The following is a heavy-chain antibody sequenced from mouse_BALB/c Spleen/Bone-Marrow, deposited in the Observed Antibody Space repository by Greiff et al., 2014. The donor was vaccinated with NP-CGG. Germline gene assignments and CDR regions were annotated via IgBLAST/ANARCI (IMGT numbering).Heavy chain of an antibody. V-gene: IGHV1S81*02. Sequence: VQLVESGAELVKPGASVKLSCKASGYTFTSYWMHWVKQRPGQGLEWIGEINPSNGRTNYNENFKSKATLTVDKSSSTAYMQLSSLTSEDSAVYYCARYATATYWFAYCGQGTLVTVSA. CDR1: GYTFTSYW. CDR3: ARYATATYWFAY. D-gene: IGHD1-2*01. J-gene: IGHJ3*01. CDR2: INPSNGRT.